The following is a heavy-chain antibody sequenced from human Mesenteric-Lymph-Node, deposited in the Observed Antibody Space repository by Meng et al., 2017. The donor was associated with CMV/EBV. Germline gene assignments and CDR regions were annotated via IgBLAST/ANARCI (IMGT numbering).Heavy chain of an antibody. CDR2: IYPGDSDT. V-gene: IGHV5-51*01. J-gene: IGHJ3*02. CDR1: GYSFTTNW. Sequence: KVSCKASGYSFTTNWIGWVRQMPGRGLDWMGLIYPGDSDTKCSPSFQGQVTISTDNSINTAYLQWSSLKASDTAMYYCARLSSHYDFWAAYYKGDAFDIWGQGTMVTVSS. CDR3: ARLSSHYDFWAAYYKGDAFDI. D-gene: IGHD3-3*01.